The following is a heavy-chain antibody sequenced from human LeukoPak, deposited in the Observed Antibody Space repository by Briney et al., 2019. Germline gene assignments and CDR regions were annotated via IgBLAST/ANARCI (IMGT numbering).Heavy chain of an antibody. D-gene: IGHD3-10*01. CDR3: ASPGSGSYYFDY. CDR2: IYYSGST. Sequence: SETLSLTCTVSGGSISSGGYYWSWIRQPPGKGLEWIGYIYYSGSTYYNPSLKSRVTISVDRSKNQFSLKLSSVTAADTAVYYCASPGSGSYYFDYWGQGTLVTVSS. V-gene: IGHV4-30-2*01. J-gene: IGHJ4*02. CDR1: GGSISSGGYY.